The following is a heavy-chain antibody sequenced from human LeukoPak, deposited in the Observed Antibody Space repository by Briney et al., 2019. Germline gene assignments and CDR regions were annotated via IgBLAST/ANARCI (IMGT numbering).Heavy chain of an antibody. CDR1: GFTFSSYG. CDR2: ISGSGGST. J-gene: IGHJ4*02. V-gene: IGHV3-23*01. CDR3: AKEGLWFGEFDFDY. D-gene: IGHD3-10*01. Sequence: GGSLRLSCAASGFTFSSYGMHWVRQAPGKGLEWVSAISGSGGSTYYADSVKGRFTISRDNSKNTLYLQMNSLRAEDTAVYYCAKEGLWFGEFDFDYWGQGTLVTVSS.